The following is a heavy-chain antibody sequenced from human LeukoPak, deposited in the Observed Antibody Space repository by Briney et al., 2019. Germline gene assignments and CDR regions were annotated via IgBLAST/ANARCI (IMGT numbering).Heavy chain of an antibody. CDR1: GGTFSSYA. CDR2: IIPIFGTA. Sequence: SVKVSCKASGGTFSSYAFSWVRQAPGQGLEWVGGIIPIFGTANYAQKFQGRVTITTDESTSTAYMELSSLRSEDTAVYYCARGKEMTAVAGYYSFDYWGQGTLVSVSS. D-gene: IGHD6-19*01. J-gene: IGHJ4*02. V-gene: IGHV1-69*05. CDR3: ARGKEMTAVAGYYSFDY.